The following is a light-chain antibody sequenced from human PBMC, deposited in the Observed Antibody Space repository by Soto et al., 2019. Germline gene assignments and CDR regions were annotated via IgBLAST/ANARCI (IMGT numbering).Light chain of an antibody. J-gene: IGKJ1*01. CDR1: QSVGSSY. CDR2: DAS. CDR3: HQYGSSPRT. V-gene: IGKV3D-20*01. Sequence: EIVLTQSPATLSLSPGERATLSCGASQSVGSSYLAWYQQKPGLAPRLLIYDASNRATGIPDRFSGSGSGTDFTLTISRLEPEDFAVYYCHQYGSSPRTFGQGTKVEIK.